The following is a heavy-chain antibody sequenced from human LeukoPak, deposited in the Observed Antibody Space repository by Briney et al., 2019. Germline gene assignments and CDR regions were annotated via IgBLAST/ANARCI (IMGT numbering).Heavy chain of an antibody. CDR3: ARDLMRSDFWSGYGDY. J-gene: IGHJ4*02. V-gene: IGHV3-30*07. D-gene: IGHD3-3*01. CDR1: GSTFSSYA. CDR2: ISYDGSNK. Sequence: GGSLRLSCAASGSTFSSYAMHWVRQAPGKGLEWVAVISYDGSNKYYADSVKGRFTISRDNSKNTLYLQMNSLRAEDTAVYYCARDLMRSDFWSGYGDYWGQGTLVTVSS.